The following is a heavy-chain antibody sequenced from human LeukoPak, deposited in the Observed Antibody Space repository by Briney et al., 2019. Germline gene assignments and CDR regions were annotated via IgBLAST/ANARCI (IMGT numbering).Heavy chain of an antibody. J-gene: IGHJ5*02. D-gene: IGHD3-10*01. Sequence: ASVKVSCKASGYTFTSYDINRVRQATGQGLEWMGWMNPNSGNTGYAQKFQGRVTMTRNTSISTAYMELSSLRSEDTAVYYCARGASLSYYGSGSYYINDWFDPWGQGTLVTVSS. V-gene: IGHV1-8*01. CDR3: ARGASLSYYGSGSYYINDWFDP. CDR2: MNPNSGNT. CDR1: GYTFTSYD.